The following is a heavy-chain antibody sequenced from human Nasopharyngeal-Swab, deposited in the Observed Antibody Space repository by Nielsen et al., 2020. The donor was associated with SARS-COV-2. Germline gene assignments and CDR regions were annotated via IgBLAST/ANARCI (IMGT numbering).Heavy chain of an antibody. CDR2: IYPGDSDT. CDR3: ARSNESSGWTFGY. J-gene: IGHJ4*02. Sequence: GESLKISCKGSGYSFTSYSIGWVRQMPGKGLEWMGVIYPGDSDTRYSPSFQGQVTISADKSISTAYLQWSSLKASDIAMYYCARSNESSGWTFGYWGQGTLVTVSS. D-gene: IGHD6-19*01. CDR1: GYSFTSYS. V-gene: IGHV5-51*01.